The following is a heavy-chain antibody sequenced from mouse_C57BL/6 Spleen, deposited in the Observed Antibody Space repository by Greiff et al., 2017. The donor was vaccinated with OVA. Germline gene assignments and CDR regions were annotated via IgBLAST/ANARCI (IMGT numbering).Heavy chain of an antibody. CDR2: LNPGSGGT. J-gene: IGHJ2*01. D-gene: IGHD2-1*01. Sequence: VQLQQSGAELVRPGTSVKVSCKASGYAFTNYLIEWVKQRPGQGLAWIGVLNPGSGGTNYNEKFKGKATLTADTSSSTAYMQLSSLTSEDSAVDFFARREVYYGNYGDYFDYWGKGTTLTVSS. CDR1: GYAFTNYL. V-gene: IGHV1-54*01. CDR3: ARREVYYGNYGDYFDY.